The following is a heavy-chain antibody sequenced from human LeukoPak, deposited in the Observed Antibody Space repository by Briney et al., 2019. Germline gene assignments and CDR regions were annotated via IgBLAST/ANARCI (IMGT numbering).Heavy chain of an antibody. CDR2: IRTYNGNT. CDR1: GYTFTSYG. Sequence: GASVKASCTASGYTFTSYGISWVRQAPGQGLEWMRGIRTYNGNTNYAQKLQGRVTMTTDTSTSTAYLELRSLRSDDTAVYYCARDPWDLLFISAEDFQRWGGGTVVTVSS. CDR3: ARDPWDLLFISAEDFQR. D-gene: IGHD1-26*01. J-gene: IGHJ1*01. V-gene: IGHV1-18*01.